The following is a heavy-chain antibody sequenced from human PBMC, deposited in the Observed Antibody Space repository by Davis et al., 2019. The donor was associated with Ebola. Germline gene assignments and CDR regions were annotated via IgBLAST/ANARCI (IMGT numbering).Heavy chain of an antibody. CDR2: ISGSGGST. Sequence: GESLKISCAASGFTFSSYAMSWVRQAPGKGLEWVSAISGSGGSTYYADSVKGRFTISRDNSKNTLYLQMNSLRSDDTAVYYCARDSHIVVVPAASYGMDVWGQGTTVTVSS. V-gene: IGHV3-23*01. CDR3: ARDSHIVVVPAASYGMDV. D-gene: IGHD2-2*01. CDR1: GFTFSSYA. J-gene: IGHJ6*02.